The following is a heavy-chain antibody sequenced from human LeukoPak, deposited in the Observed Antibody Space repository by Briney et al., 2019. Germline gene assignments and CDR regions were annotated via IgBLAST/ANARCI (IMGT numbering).Heavy chain of an antibody. J-gene: IGHJ4*02. D-gene: IGHD3-9*01. Sequence: SETLSLTCTASGGSVSSSSCNWAWIRQPPGEGLEWIGSIYYSGSTFYNPSLKSRVTISVDTSKNQFSLKLSSVTAADTAVYYCAREGVYYDILAAYYRPYYFDFWGQGTLVTVYS. V-gene: IGHV4-39*02. CDR1: GGSVSSSSCN. CDR2: IYYSGST. CDR3: AREGVYYDILAAYYRPYYFDF.